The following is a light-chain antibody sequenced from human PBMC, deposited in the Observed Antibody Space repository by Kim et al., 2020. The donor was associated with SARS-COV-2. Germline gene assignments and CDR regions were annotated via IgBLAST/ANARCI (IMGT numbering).Light chain of an antibody. CDR2: DTS. V-gene: IGKV3-20*01. J-gene: IGKJ4*01. CDR3: QQYGSSPLT. Sequence: APGKRAPLSCRASQSFSSHHLAWSQQTPGEPPRLLIYDTSTRATGIPDRFSGSGSGTDYTLTISRLEPEDFVVYYCQQYGSSPLTFGGGTKLEI. CDR1: QSFSSHH.